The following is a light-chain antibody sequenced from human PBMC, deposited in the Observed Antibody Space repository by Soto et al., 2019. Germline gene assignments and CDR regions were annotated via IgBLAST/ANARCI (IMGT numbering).Light chain of an antibody. J-gene: IGKJ1*01. V-gene: IGKV1-5*03. CDR3: QQYNNYSWT. CDR1: QSISIW. CDR2: KAS. Sequence: DIQMTQAPATLSVSLGDRVTITCRASQSISIWLAWYQRKPGKAPKLLIYKASNLESGVPSRFSGSGSGTEFTLTISSLQADDFATYYCQQYNNYSWTFGQGPKVDI.